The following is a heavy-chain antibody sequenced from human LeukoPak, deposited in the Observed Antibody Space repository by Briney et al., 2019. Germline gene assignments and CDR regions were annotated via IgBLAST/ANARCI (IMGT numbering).Heavy chain of an antibody. J-gene: IGHJ6*03. V-gene: IGHV3-23*01. D-gene: IGHD6-6*01. CDR1: GFTFSSYA. CDR2: ISGSGGST. Sequence: HPGGSLRLSCAASGFTFSSYAMSWVRQAPGKGLEWVSAISGSGGSTYYADSVKGRFTISRDNSKNTLYLQMNSLRAEDTAVYYCANPAFLDGAARPSYYYMDVWGKGTTVTVSS. CDR3: ANPAFLDGAARPSYYYMDV.